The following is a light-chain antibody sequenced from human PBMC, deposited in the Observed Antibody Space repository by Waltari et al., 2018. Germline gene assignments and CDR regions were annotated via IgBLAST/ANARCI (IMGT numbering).Light chain of an antibody. J-gene: IGKJ1*01. CDR2: DAS. CDR1: QSVSRY. CDR3: QKYGRLPAT. V-gene: IGKV3-20*01. Sequence: EIVLMQSPGTLSLSPGESATLSCRASQSVSRYLAWYQQKPGQAPRLLIYDASTRATGIPDQFSGSGSGTDFSLTISRLEPEDFAVYYCQKYGRLPATFGQGTKVEIK.